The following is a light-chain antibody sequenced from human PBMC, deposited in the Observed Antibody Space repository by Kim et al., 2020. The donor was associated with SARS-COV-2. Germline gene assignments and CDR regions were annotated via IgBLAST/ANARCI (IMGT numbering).Light chain of an antibody. CDR2: DTS. CDR1: QSVSNY. CDR3: QQRSNWLIT. J-gene: IGKJ5*01. Sequence: LSPGERATRSCRASQSVSNYLAWYQQKPGQAPRLLISDTSKRATGIPARFSGSGSRTDFTLTISSLEPEDFAVYYCQQRSNWLITFGQGTRLEIK. V-gene: IGKV3-11*01.